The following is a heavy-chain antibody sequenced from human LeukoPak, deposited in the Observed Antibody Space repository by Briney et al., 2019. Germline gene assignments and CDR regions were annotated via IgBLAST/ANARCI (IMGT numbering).Heavy chain of an antibody. D-gene: IGHD3-22*01. Sequence: PSETLSLTCTVSGGSISSSSYYWGWIRQPPGKGLEWIGSIYYSGSTYYNPSLKSRVTISVDTSKNQFSLQLSSVTAADTAVYYCARRKGSDSSGYYFDYWGQGTLVTVSS. CDR3: ARRKGSDSSGYYFDY. J-gene: IGHJ4*02. CDR2: IYYSGST. CDR1: GGSISSSSYY. V-gene: IGHV4-39*01.